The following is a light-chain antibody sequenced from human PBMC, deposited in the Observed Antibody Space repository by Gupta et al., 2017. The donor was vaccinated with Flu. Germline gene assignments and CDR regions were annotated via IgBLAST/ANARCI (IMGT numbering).Light chain of an antibody. Sequence: QSPGTLSFSPGETATLSCRASQSVSSSFLAWYQQKPGQAPRLLMYGASSRAAGIPDRFTGSGSGTDFRLTISRLEPEDFAVYYCQLYGQMFGQGTRVEIK. CDR3: QLYGQM. V-gene: IGKV3-20*01. CDR1: QSVSSSF. J-gene: IGKJ1*01. CDR2: GAS.